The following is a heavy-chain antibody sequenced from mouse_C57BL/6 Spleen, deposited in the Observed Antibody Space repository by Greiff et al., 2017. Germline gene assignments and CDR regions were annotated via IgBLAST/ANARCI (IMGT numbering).Heavy chain of an antibody. J-gene: IGHJ2*01. Sequence: QVQLQQPGAELVRPGSSVKLSCKASGYTFTSYWMHWVKQRPIQGLEWIGNIDPSDSETHYNQKFKDKATLTVDKSSSTAYMQLSSLTSEDSAVYYCARGDGYYVFDYWGQGTTLTVSS. CDR1: GYTFTSYW. D-gene: IGHD2-3*01. V-gene: IGHV1-52*01. CDR3: ARGDGYYVFDY. CDR2: IDPSDSET.